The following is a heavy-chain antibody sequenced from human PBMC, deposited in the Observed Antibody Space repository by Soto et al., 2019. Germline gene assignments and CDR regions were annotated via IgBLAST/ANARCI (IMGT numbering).Heavy chain of an antibody. CDR1: GFTFSSYG. CDR3: ARDVGDLSGSYPLFDY. V-gene: IGHV3-33*01. CDR2: IWYDGSNK. Sequence: VGSLRLSCAASGFTFSSYGMHWVRQAPGEGLEWVAVIWYDGSNKYYADSVKGRFTISRDNSKKTLYLQMNSLRAEDTAVYYCARDVGDLSGSYPLFDYWGQGTLVTVSS. D-gene: IGHD1-26*01. J-gene: IGHJ4*02.